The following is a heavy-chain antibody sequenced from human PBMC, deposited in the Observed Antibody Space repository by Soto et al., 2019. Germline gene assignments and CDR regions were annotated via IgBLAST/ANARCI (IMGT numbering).Heavy chain of an antibody. Sequence: QLQLQESGPGLVKPSETLSLTCTVSGGSISSSSYYWGWIRQPPGKGLEWIGSIYYSGSTYYNPSLKRRVTISVDTSKNQYSLKLSSVTAADTAVYYCARHQNYGAPNWFDPWGQGTLVTVSS. CDR3: ARHQNYGAPNWFDP. CDR1: GGSISSSSYY. J-gene: IGHJ5*02. CDR2: IYYSGST. V-gene: IGHV4-39*01. D-gene: IGHD4-17*01.